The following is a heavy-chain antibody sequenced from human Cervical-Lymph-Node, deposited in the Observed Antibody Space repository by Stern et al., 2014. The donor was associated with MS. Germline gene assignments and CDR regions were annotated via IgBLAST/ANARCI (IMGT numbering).Heavy chain of an antibody. J-gene: IGHJ4*02. CDR3: ARDSRHYDASYYFDS. CDR2: IIPIFGTA. V-gene: IGHV1-69*01. Sequence: QLVESGAEVKKPGPSVKVSCKASGGTFSSYAINWVRQAPGQGPEWMGGIIPIFGTAIYAQKFQGRVTITADESTSTAYMELSSLRSEDTAVYYCARDSRHYDASYYFDSWGQGTLVTVSS. CDR1: GGTFSSYA. D-gene: IGHD3-16*01.